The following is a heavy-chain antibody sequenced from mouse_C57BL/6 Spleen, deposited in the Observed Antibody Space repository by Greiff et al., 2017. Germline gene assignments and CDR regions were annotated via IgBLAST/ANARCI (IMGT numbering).Heavy chain of an antibody. J-gene: IGHJ3*01. CDR1: GFNIKDDY. V-gene: IGHV14-4*01. Sequence: EVQLQQSGAELVRPGASVKLSCTASGFNIKDDYMHWVQQRPEQGLEWIGWIDPENGDTEYASKVQGKATITADTSSNTAYLQLSSLTSEDTAVYYCTTGRGFAYWGQGTLVTVSA. CDR2: IDPENGDT. CDR3: TTGRGFAY.